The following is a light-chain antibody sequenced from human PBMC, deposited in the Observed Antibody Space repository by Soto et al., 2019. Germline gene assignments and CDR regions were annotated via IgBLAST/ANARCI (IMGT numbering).Light chain of an antibody. CDR2: EVS. CDR3: SSYTRSSTLRV. J-gene: IGLJ3*02. Sequence: QSALTQPASVSGSPGQSITISCTGTSSDVGGYKYVSWYQQHPGKAPKLMIYEVSNRPSGVSNRFSGSKSGNTASLTISGLQAEDEADYYCSSYTRSSTLRVFGGGTKLTVL. V-gene: IGLV2-14*01. CDR1: SSDVGGYKY.